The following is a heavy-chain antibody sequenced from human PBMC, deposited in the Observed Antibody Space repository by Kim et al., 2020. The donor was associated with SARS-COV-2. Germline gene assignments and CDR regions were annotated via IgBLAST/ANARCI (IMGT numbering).Heavy chain of an antibody. Sequence: STNYNPSLKSRVTISVDTSKNQFSLKLSSVTAADTAVYYCASIAVAGNDYWGQGTLVTVSS. CDR2: ST. J-gene: IGHJ4*02. V-gene: IGHV4-34*01. CDR3: ASIAVAGNDY. D-gene: IGHD6-19*01.